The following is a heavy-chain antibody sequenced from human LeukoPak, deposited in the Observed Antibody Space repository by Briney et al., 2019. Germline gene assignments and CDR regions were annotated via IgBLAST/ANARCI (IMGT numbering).Heavy chain of an antibody. CDR2: IIPIFGTA. Sequence: SVKVSCKASGGTFSSYAISWVRQALGQGLEWMGGIIPIFGTANYAQKFQGRVTITADESTSTAYMELSSLRSEDTAVYYCARDPHYDMEPGYFQHWGQGTLVTVSS. CDR1: GGTFSSYA. J-gene: IGHJ1*01. V-gene: IGHV1-69*13. D-gene: IGHD3-9*01. CDR3: ARDPHYDMEPGYFQH.